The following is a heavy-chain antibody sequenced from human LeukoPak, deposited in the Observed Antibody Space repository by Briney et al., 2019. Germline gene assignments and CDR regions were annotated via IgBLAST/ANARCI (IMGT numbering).Heavy chain of an antibody. CDR3: ARARSGSDFDY. CDR2: IYYSGST. J-gene: IGHJ4*02. Sequence: SETLSLTCTVSGGSISSGDYYWSWIRQPPGKGLEWIGYIYYSGSTYYNPSLKSRVTISVDTSKNQFSLKLSSVTAADTAVYYCARARSGSDFDYWGQGTLVTVSS. CDR1: GGSISSGDYY. V-gene: IGHV4-30-4*01. D-gene: IGHD3-22*01.